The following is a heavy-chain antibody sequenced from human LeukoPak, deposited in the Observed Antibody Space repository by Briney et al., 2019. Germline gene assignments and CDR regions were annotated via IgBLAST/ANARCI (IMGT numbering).Heavy chain of an antibody. J-gene: IGHJ4*02. CDR2: ISWNSGSI. CDR3: ANHFACGSTSCPPFDS. D-gene: IGHD2-2*01. Sequence: GGSLRLSCAASGFTFDDYAMHWVRQAPGKGLEWVSGISWNSGSIGYADSVKGRFTISRDNAKNSLYLQINSLRVEDTAVYYCANHFACGSTSCPPFDSWGQGTLVTVSS. V-gene: IGHV3-9*01. CDR1: GFTFDDYA.